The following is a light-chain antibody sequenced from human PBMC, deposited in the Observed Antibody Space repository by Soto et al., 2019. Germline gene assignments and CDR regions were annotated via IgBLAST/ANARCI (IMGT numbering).Light chain of an antibody. CDR2: GAS. CDR3: QRYGTSLPLT. V-gene: IGKV3-20*01. CDR1: QSVSSNY. Sequence: EIVLTQSPGTLSLSPGDRATLSCRASQSVSSNYLAWYQQKPGQAPRLLNYGASSRATGIPDRFSGSGSGTDFTLTINRLEPEDFAVYYCQRYGTSLPLTFGGGTKVEIK. J-gene: IGKJ4*01.